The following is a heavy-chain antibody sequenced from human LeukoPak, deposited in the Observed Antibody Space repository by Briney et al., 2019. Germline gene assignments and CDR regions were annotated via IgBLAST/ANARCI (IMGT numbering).Heavy chain of an antibody. J-gene: IGHJ4*02. CDR2: INHSGST. Sequence: NTSETLSLTCAVYGGSFSGYYWSWIRQPPGKGLEWIGEINHSGSTNYNPSLKSRVTISVDTSKNQFSLKLSSVTAADTAVYYCARGVYYFDYWGQGTLVTVSS. CDR3: ARGVYYFDY. V-gene: IGHV4-34*01. CDR1: GGSFSGYY.